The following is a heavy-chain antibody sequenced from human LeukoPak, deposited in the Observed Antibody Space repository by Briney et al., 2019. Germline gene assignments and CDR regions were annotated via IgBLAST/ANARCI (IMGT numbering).Heavy chain of an antibody. J-gene: IGHJ4*02. Sequence: GRSLRLSCAASGFTFSSYAMSWVRQAPGKGLEWVSAISGSCGSTYYADSVKGRLTISRDHSKNTLYLQMNSLRAEDTAVYYCAKDLTTTYYYDSSGYYSFDYWGQGTLVTVSS. V-gene: IGHV3-23*01. CDR1: GFTFSSYA. CDR2: ISGSCGST. CDR3: AKDLTTTYYYDSSGYYSFDY. D-gene: IGHD3-22*01.